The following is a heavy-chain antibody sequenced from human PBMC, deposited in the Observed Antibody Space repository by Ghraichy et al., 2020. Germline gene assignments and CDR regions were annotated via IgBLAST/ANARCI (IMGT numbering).Heavy chain of an antibody. J-gene: IGHJ2*01. CDR3: ARTLLCIAVAGYWYFVL. D-gene: IGHD6-19*01. Sequence: SETLSLTCTVSDGSISSYYWSWIRQPPGKGLEWIGYIYYSGSTNYNPSLKSRVTISVDTSKNQFSLKLSSVTAADTAVYYCARTLLCIAVAGYWYFVLWGRDSMLTASS. V-gene: IGHV4-59*01. CDR1: DGSISSYY. CDR2: IYYSGST.